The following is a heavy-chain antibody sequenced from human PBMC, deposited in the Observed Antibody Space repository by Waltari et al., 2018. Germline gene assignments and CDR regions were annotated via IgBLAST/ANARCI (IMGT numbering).Heavy chain of an antibody. Sequence: EVQLVKSGGGLVQPGGSLRLSCAASGFTFSSYSMNWVRQAQGKGLEWVSYISSSSSTIYYADSVKGRFTISRDNAKNSLYLQMNSLRAEDTAVYYCARDPLRANRVDAFDIWGQGTMVTVSS. D-gene: IGHD7-27*01. CDR3: ARDPLRANRVDAFDI. V-gene: IGHV3-48*01. CDR2: ISSSSSTI. CDR1: GFTFSSYS. J-gene: IGHJ3*02.